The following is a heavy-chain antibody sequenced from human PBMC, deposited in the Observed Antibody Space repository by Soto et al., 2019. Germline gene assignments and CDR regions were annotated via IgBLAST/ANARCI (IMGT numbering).Heavy chain of an antibody. CDR3: ARAPTAIQLWPFDY. J-gene: IGHJ4*02. Sequence: QVQLQQWGAGLLKPSETLSLTCAVYGGSFSGYYWSWIRQPPGKGLEWIGEINHSGSTNYNPSLKSRVPISVDTSKNHFSLKLTSVPPAHTAVYYCARAPTAIQLWPFDYWGQGTLVPVSS. D-gene: IGHD5-18*01. CDR2: INHSGST. V-gene: IGHV4-34*01. CDR1: GGSFSGYY.